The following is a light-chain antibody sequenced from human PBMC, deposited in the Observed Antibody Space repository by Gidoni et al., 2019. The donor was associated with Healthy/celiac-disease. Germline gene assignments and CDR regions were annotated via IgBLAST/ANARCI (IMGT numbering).Light chain of an antibody. V-gene: IGKV1-17*01. Sequence: DIQMTQSPTSLSASVGDRVTITCRASQGIRTDLGWYQQKPGKAPKRLIYAASSLQSGVPSRFSGSGSGTEFTLTISSLQPEDFATYYCLQHNSYPRTFGQGTKVEIK. CDR1: QGIRTD. J-gene: IGKJ1*01. CDR3: LQHNSYPRT. CDR2: AAS.